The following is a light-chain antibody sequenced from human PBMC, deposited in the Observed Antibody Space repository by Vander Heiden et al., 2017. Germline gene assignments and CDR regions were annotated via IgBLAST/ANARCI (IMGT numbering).Light chain of an antibody. Sequence: DIQMTQSPSSLSASVGDRVTITCRASENIDNYLNWYPQKPGKAPQLLIYGASDLQRGVLSRFTGTGSGTDYTLTISSLQPEDFATYYCQPMSSRDPEPTFGQGTKLEIK. J-gene: IGKJ2*01. CDR2: GAS. CDR3: QPMSSRDPEPT. CDR1: ENIDNY. V-gene: IGKV1-39*01.